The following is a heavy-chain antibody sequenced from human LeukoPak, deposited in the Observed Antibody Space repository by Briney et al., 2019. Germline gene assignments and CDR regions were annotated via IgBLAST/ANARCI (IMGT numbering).Heavy chain of an antibody. Sequence: PGGSLRLSCGASGFTFSLSGMHWVRQAPGKGLEWVSFIRYDASSRYYADSVKGRFSISRDNSKNTLYLQMNSLRGEDTAIYYCVADRVGVPGCYLDSWGQGTLVTVSS. J-gene: IGHJ4*02. CDR2: IRYDASSR. V-gene: IGHV3-30*02. D-gene: IGHD1-26*01. CDR3: VADRVGVPGCYLDS. CDR1: GFTFSLSG.